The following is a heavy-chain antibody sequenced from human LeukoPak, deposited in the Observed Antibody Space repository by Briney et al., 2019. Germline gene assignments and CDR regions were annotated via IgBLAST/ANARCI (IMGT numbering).Heavy chain of an antibody. CDR1: GGSFSGYY. J-gene: IGHJ4*02. V-gene: IGHV4-34*01. CDR2: INHSGST. CDR3: ARGWGGSSDSSGYIDY. Sequence: SETLSLTCAVYGGSFSGYYRSWIRQPPGKGLEWIGEINHSGSTNYNPSLKSRVTISVDTSKNQFSLKLSSVTAADTAVYYCARGWGGSSDSSGYIDYWGQGTLVTVSS. D-gene: IGHD3-22*01.